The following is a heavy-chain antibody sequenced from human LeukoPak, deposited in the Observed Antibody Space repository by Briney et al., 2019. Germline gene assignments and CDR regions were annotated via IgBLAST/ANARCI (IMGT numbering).Heavy chain of an antibody. CDR3: AIEGFLKDLDF. D-gene: IGHD3-10*01. Sequence: GGSLRLSCAASGFTFSSYAMRWVRQAPGKGLEWVSSITYSGDAYYPDSVEGRFTISRDNSQNTLSLQMDSLRAEDTAIYYCAIEGFLKDLDFWSQGTLVTVSS. CDR1: GFTFSSYA. J-gene: IGHJ4*02. V-gene: IGHV3-23*01. CDR2: ITYSGDA.